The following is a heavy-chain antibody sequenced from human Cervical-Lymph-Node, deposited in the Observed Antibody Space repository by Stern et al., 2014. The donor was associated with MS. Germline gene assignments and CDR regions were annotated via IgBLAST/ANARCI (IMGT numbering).Heavy chain of an antibody. CDR2: MNPNSGNT. D-gene: IGHD6-19*01. V-gene: IGHV1-8*01. CDR3: ARGKIAVAVYYYYYGMDV. J-gene: IGHJ6*02. CDR1: GYTFTSYD. Sequence: QVQLVESGAEVKKPGASVKVSCKASGYTFTSYDINWVRQATGQGLEWMGWMNPNSGNTGYAQKFQGRVTMTRNTSISTAYMELSSLRSEDTAVYYCARGKIAVAVYYYYYGMDVWGQGTTVTVSS.